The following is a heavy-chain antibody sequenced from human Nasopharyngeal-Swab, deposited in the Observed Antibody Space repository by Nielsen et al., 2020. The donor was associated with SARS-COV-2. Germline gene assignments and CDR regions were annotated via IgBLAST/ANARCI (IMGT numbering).Heavy chain of an antibody. Sequence: GESLKIPCAAPGFSLSTYWMTWVRQAPGKGLEWVANIKQDGSEKYYVDSVKGRFTVSRDNPKNLLYLQVNSLRAEDTAVYYCARQGVFVPAYFHQYYMDVWGKGTTVTVSS. J-gene: IGHJ6*03. CDR3: ARQGVFVPAYFHQYYMDV. V-gene: IGHV3-7*03. D-gene: IGHD3-16*02. CDR2: IKQDGSEK. CDR1: GFSLSTYW.